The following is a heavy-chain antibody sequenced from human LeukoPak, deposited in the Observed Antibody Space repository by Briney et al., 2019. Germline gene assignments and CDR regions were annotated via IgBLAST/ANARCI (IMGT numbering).Heavy chain of an antibody. D-gene: IGHD3/OR15-3a*01. J-gene: IGHJ4*02. V-gene: IGHV4-39*01. CDR3: ARQTGSGLFTLP. CDR2: IYYTGNT. Sequence: PSETLSLTCTVSGVSISSSNTYWGWIRQPPGKGLEWIGSIYYTGNTYYNASLKSRVTISIDTSKNQISLRLTSVTATDTAMYYCARQTGSGLFTLPGGQGTLVTVSS. CDR1: GVSISSSNTY.